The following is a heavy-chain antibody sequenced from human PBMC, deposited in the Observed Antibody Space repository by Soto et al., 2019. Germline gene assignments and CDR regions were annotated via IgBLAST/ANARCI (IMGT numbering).Heavy chain of an antibody. CDR1: GFTFSSYW. V-gene: IGHV3-7*01. D-gene: IGHD4-4*01. CDR2: IKQDGSEK. CDR3: ARGPIEGSNYLSYYYMDV. J-gene: IGHJ6*03. Sequence: GGSLRLSCAASGFTFSSYWMSWVRQAPGKGLEWVANIKQDGSEKYYVDSVKGRFTISRDNAKNSLYLQMNSLRAEDTAVYYCARGPIEGSNYLSYYYMDVWGKGTTVTVSS.